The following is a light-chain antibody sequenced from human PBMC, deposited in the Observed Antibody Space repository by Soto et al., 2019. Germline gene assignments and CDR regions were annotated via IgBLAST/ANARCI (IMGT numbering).Light chain of an antibody. V-gene: IGKV3-15*01. J-gene: IGKJ3*01. CDR2: GAS. Sequence: EIVMTQSPATLSVSPGERATLSCRASQSVSSNLAWYQQKPGQAPRFLIYGASTRATGIPARFSGSGSGTEFTLTISSLQSEDFAVYYCQQYGSSGTFGPGT. CDR3: QQYGSSGT. CDR1: QSVSSN.